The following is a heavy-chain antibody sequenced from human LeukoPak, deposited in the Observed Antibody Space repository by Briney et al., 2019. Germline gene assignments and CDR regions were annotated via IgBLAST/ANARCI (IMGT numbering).Heavy chain of an antibody. Sequence: ASVKVSCKASGYTFTGYSINWVRQAPGQGLEWMGWINPNSGGTNSAQRFQGRVTMTRDTSISTAYMELSRLRSDDTAVYYCARDRGYSSSWGYYYYMDVWGKGTTVTVSS. CDR3: ARDRGYSSSWGYYYYMDV. CDR1: GYTFTGYS. CDR2: INPNSGGT. D-gene: IGHD6-13*01. J-gene: IGHJ6*03. V-gene: IGHV1-2*02.